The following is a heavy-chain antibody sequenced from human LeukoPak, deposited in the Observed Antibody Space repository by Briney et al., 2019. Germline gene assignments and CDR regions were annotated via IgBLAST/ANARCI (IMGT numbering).Heavy chain of an antibody. Sequence: SETLSLTCTVSGGSISSYYWSWIRQPAGKGLEWIGRIYTSGSTNYNPSLKSRVTMSVDTSKNPFSLKLSSVTAADTAVYYCAGASKWTIAARLDYYYYYYMDVWGKGTTVTVSS. D-gene: IGHD6-6*01. J-gene: IGHJ6*03. CDR2: IYTSGST. V-gene: IGHV4-4*07. CDR1: GGSISSYY. CDR3: AGASKWTIAARLDYYYYYYMDV.